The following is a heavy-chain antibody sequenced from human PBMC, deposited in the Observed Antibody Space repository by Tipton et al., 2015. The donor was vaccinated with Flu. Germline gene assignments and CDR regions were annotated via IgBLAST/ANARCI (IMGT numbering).Heavy chain of an antibody. CDR1: GYTFPNYG. CDR2: IGASNGDT. V-gene: IGHV1-18*01. J-gene: IGHJ3*02. Sequence: QLVQSGAEVKRPGASVKVSCKAFGYTFPNYGISWVRQAPGQGLEWMGWIGASNGDTKYAQKFQGRVTMTTDTSTNTVYMEVRSLRSDDTAVFHCARDGTLPGLAVALADALDIWGQGTMVTVSS. D-gene: IGHD6-19*01. CDR3: ARDGTLPGLAVALADALDI.